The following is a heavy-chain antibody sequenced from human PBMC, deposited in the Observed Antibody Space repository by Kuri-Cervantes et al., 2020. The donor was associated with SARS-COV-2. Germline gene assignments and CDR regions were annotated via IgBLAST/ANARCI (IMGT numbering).Heavy chain of an antibody. CDR2: IDPSDSYT. V-gene: IGHV5-10-1*01. D-gene: IGHD3-10*01. Sequence: SCKASRYSFPSYGFSWVRQMPGKGGEWMGRIDPSDSYTNYRPSVQGHVTISADKSISTPYLQWSSLKALDTAMYYCASQYGWGKNDWFHPWGQGTLVTVSS. CDR3: ASQYGWGKNDWFHP. CDR1: RYSFPSYG. J-gene: IGHJ5*02.